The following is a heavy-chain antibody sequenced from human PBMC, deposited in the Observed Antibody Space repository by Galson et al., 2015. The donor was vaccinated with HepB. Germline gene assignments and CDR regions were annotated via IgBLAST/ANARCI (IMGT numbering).Heavy chain of an antibody. CDR2: IDHSGNT. V-gene: IGHV4-59*02. Sequence: SETLSLTCAVSGVSVSSHYWSWLRQTPERGLEWIGYIDHSGNTRYNPSLQSRVIITADTSGNQLSLKVTSVTAADTAVYYCVRGESTVSYHDWGQGTLVTVSS. J-gene: IGHJ4*02. CDR1: GVSVSSHY. CDR3: VRGESTVSYHD. D-gene: IGHD4-17*01.